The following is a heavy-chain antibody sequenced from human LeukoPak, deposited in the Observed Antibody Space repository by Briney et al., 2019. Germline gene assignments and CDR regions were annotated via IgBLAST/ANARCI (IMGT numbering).Heavy chain of an antibody. CDR1: GFTFSSYA. V-gene: IGHV3-30*04. CDR3: AKDDYYDTSGYRD. D-gene: IGHD3-22*01. CDR2: ISYGVGKK. J-gene: IGHJ4*02. Sequence: GGSLRLSCAASGFTFSSYAMHWVRQAPGKGLEWVAVISYGVGKKYYADSVKGRFTISRDNSKNTLYLQMNSLRAEDTAVYYCAKDDYYDTSGYRDWGQGTLVTVSS.